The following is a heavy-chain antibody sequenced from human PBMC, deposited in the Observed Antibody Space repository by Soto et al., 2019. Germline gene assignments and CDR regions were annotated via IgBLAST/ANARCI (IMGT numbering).Heavy chain of an antibody. J-gene: IGHJ5*02. CDR3: AKRGYGPGSFYADS. V-gene: IGHV3-23*01. CDR1: GFTFSGYA. CDR2: ISGTGSNS. D-gene: IGHD3-10*01. Sequence: EVQLLESGGGLVQPGGSLRLSCETSGFTFSGYAMSWVRQGPGMRLEWVSGISGTGSNSYYGDSVKGRFSISRDNSKNTVYLQMTNLTAEDTALYYCAKRGYGPGSFYADSWGQGTLVTVSS.